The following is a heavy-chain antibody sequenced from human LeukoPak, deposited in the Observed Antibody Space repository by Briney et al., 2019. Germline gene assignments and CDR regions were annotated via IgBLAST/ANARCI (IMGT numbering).Heavy chain of an antibody. CDR3: TKDPNGDYVGAFDS. V-gene: IGHV3-23*01. CDR2: ITGTYYTT. D-gene: IGHD4-17*01. J-gene: IGHJ5*01. Sequence: GGSLRLSCAVSGFSFSTFAMTWVRQAPRTGLELVSSITGTYYTTYNTDSVKGRFTISRDNSKNTLYLQMNSLRADDTAVYYCTKDPNGDYVGAFDSWGQGTLVTVSS. CDR1: GFSFSTFA.